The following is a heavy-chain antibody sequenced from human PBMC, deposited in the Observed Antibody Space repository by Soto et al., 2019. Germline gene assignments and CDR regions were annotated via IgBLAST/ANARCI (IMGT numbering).Heavy chain of an antibody. D-gene: IGHD3-22*01. CDR3: SRPNYYDAYGYYYFDTYFDY. Sequence: GGSLRLSCAASGFTFSDSAMHWVRQASGKGLEWVGRIRSKANGYATEYAASVKGRFTISRDDSKNSAYLQMSGLKTEDTAVYYCSRPNYYDAYGYYYFDTYFDYWGQGALVTVSS. CDR1: GFTFSDSA. V-gene: IGHV3-73*01. CDR2: IRSKANGYAT. J-gene: IGHJ4*02.